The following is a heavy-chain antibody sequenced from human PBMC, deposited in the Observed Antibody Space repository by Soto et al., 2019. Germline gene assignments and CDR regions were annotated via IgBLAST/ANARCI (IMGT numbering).Heavy chain of an antibody. V-gene: IGHV4-59*02. Sequence: PSETLSLTCAVYGGSVNGYYWHWIRQPPGKGLEWIGYVYTSDYTRYSSSLKSRVTISVDTSKSQFYLRLNSVTAADTAVYYCAIPAGHPGDFFSYTGMDFGGKGTRSPSPQ. J-gene: IGHJ6*01. D-gene: IGHD3-3*01. CDR3: AIPAGHPGDFFSYTGMDF. CDR2: VYTSDYT. CDR1: GGSVNGYY.